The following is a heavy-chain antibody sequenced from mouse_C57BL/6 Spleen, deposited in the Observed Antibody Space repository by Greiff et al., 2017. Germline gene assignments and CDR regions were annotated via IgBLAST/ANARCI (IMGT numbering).Heavy chain of an antibody. Sequence: QSCTASGYTFTSYWMPWVKPRPGRGLEWIGWIDQSSGGTKYNEKFMSKATLTADKPSSTAYMQLSSLTSEDSAVYYCASRDDGYLFDYWGQGTTLTVSS. CDR2: IDQSSGGT. D-gene: IGHD2-3*01. CDR3: ASRDDGYLFDY. J-gene: IGHJ2*01. CDR1: GYTFTSYW. V-gene: IGHV1-72*01.